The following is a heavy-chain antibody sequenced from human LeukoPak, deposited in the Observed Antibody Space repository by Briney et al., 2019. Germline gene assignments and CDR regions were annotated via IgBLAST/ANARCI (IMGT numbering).Heavy chain of an antibody. D-gene: IGHD3-3*01. J-gene: IGHJ4*02. CDR3: VTEFWYRFDY. CDR1: GLNFRRYN. CDR2: FAWDESAI. V-gene: IGHV3-7*01. Sequence: GGSLILSCITSGLNFRRYNMAWVRQAPGKGLEWLASFAWDESAIEYADSVRGRFTISRDNAKNSVHLQMTGLRAEDTAVYFCVTEFWYRFDYWGQGLLVTVSS.